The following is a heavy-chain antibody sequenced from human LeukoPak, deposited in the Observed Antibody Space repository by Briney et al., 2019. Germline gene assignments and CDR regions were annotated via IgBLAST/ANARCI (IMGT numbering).Heavy chain of an antibody. J-gene: IGHJ3*02. CDR1: GYTFTSYY. V-gene: IGHV1-46*01. Sequence: ASVKVSCKASGYTFTSYYMHWVRQAPGQGLEWMGIINPSGGSTSYAQKFQGRDTMTRDMSTSTVYMELSSLRSEDTAVYYCARVHDGYNAFDIWGQGTMVTVSS. CDR2: INPSGGST. D-gene: IGHD5-24*01. CDR3: ARVHDGYNAFDI.